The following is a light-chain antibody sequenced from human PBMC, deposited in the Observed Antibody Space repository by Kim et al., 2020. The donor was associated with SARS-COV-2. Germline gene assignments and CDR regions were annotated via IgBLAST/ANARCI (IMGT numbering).Light chain of an antibody. Sequence: EIVMTQSPVTLSVSPGERATLSCRASQRVSSNVAWYQHKPGQAPRLLIYGASTRATGVPARFSGSESGTEFTLTISSLQSEDFAIYYCQQYNNWPPLTFGGGTKVDIK. V-gene: IGKV3-15*01. CDR3: QQYNNWPPLT. J-gene: IGKJ4*02. CDR1: QRVSSN. CDR2: GAS.